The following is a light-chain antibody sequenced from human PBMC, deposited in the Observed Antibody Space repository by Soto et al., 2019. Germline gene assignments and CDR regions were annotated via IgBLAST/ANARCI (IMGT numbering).Light chain of an antibody. J-gene: IGKJ2*01. CDR3: QQSYTLPYT. CDR1: QNIRNY. V-gene: IGKV1-39*01. Sequence: DIQMTQSPSSLSASVGDRVTISCRASQNIRNYLNWYRQKPGKAPEFLKYIGSTLESGVPSRFSGSGFGADFTLTIKGLQYEDFGVYYCQQSYTLPYTFGQGTSLDIK. CDR2: IGS.